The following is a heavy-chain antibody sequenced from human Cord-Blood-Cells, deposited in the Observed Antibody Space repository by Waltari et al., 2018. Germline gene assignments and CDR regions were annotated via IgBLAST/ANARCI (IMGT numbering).Heavy chain of an antibody. D-gene: IGHD2-2*01. J-gene: IGHJ6*02. CDR1: GGSFSGYY. CDR2: INHSRST. CDR3: ARGGGYCSSTSCFVKSYYYYGMDV. Sequence: QVQLQQWGAGLLKPSETLSLTCAVYGGSFSGYYWSWIRQPPGKGLEWIGEINHSRSTNYNPSLKRRVTRSVDTSKNQFSLERSSVTAADTAVYYCARGGGYCSSTSCFVKSYYYYGMDVWGQGTTVTVSS. V-gene: IGHV4-34*01.